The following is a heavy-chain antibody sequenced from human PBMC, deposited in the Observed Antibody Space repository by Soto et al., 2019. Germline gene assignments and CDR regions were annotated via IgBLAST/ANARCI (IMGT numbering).Heavy chain of an antibody. CDR1: NYTFSGYA. J-gene: IGHJ4*02. D-gene: IGHD1-26*01. V-gene: IGHV1-18*01. CDR3: ARLLQYFAPDY. Sequence: QVHLEQSGGEVKKPGASVKVSCKASNYTFSGYAISWVRQAPGQGLEWMGWISGYNGHTTYAPKFQGRLTMTTDTSTTTAYMELRSLGFDVTAIYYCARLLQYFAPDYWGQGTLVTVSS. CDR2: ISGYNGHT.